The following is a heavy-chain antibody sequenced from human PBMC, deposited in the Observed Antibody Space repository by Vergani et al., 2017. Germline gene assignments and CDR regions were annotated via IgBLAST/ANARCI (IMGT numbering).Heavy chain of an antibody. CDR1: GGSISSGGYY. V-gene: IGHV4-31*03. CDR2: SYYSGGT. D-gene: IGHD6-19*01. J-gene: IGHJ3*02. CDR3: GGDVAVAGTSGAFDI. Sequence: QLQLQESGPGLVKPSQTLTLTCTVSGGSISSGGYYWSWIRQHPGKGLEWIGYSYYSGGTYYNPSLKSRVTISVDTSKNHFSLKLISVTAADTAVYYCGGDVAVAGTSGAFDIWGQGTMVTVSS.